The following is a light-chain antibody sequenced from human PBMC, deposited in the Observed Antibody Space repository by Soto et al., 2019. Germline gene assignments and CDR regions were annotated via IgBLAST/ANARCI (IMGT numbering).Light chain of an antibody. CDR1: QSVRGN. V-gene: IGKV3-15*01. CDR3: QQYINWPLT. CDR2: GPS. Sequence: EIVMTQSPATLSVSPGERATLSCRASQSVRGNLAWYQQKPAQAPRLLIYGPSTRATDIPARCSGSGSETEFTLTISSLQSEDFAIYYCQQYINWPLTFGGGTKVEIK. J-gene: IGKJ4*01.